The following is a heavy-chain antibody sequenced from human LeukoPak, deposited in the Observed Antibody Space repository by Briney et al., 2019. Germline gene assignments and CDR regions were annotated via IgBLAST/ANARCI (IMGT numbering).Heavy chain of an antibody. D-gene: IGHD3-10*01. CDR2: ITGSSSYT. V-gene: IGHV3-11*06. CDR1: GFTFSDYS. CDR3: ARGHYYGSGPYVF. J-gene: IGHJ4*02. Sequence: GGSLRLSCTASGFTFSDYSMTWIRQAPGKGLEWVSYITGSSSYTNYADSVKGRFTISRDNAENSLYLQMNSLRAEDTAVYYCARGHYYGSGPYVFWGQGTLVTVSS.